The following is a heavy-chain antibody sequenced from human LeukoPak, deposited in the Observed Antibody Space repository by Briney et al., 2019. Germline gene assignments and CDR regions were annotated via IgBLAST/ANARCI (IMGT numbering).Heavy chain of an antibody. J-gene: IGHJ4*02. CDR3: ARDAAYYYGSGSYRNGIDY. V-gene: IGHV4-39*07. D-gene: IGHD3-10*01. CDR2: IYYSGNT. CDR1: GVSISSSNSY. Sequence: SETLSLTCTVSGVSISSSNSYWGWIRQPPGKGLEWIGSIYYSGNTYYNASLKSQVSISIDTSKNQFSLKLSSVTAADTAVYYCARDAAYYYGSGSYRNGIDYWGQGSLVTVSS.